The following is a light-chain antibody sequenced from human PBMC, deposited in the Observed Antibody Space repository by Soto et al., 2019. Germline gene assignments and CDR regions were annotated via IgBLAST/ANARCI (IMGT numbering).Light chain of an antibody. V-gene: IGKV2-28*01. Sequence: IVMTQSPLSLPVTHGEPASISCRSSHNLLHSNGYNYLSWYLQRPGQSPQLLIYLGSNRASGVPDRFSGSASGTDFTLKISRVEAEDVGVYYCMESLQTPFAFGPGTKVDIK. CDR3: MESLQTPFA. J-gene: IGKJ3*01. CDR2: LGS. CDR1: HNLLHSNGYNY.